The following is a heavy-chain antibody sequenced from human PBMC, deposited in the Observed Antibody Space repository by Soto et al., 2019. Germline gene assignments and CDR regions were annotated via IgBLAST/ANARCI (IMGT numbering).Heavy chain of an antibody. V-gene: IGHV3-74*03. CDR3: TRGHDYGMDV. CDR2: TNTDGTAT. J-gene: IGHJ6*02. Sequence: EVQLVESGGGLVQPGGSLRLSCAASGFTFSAYWMHWVRQAPGKGLVWVSRTNTDGTATTYADSVEGRFTISRDNAKNMLYGPMNSLRAADTAVYYCTRGHDYGMDVWGQGTTVTVSS. CDR1: GFTFSAYW.